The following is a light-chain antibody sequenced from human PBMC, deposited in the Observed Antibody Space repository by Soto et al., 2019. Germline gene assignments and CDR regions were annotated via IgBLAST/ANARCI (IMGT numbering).Light chain of an antibody. CDR2: LGS. V-gene: IGKV2-28*01. J-gene: IGKJ1*01. Sequence: IMMTQSPLSLPVTPGEPASISCRSSQSLLGINGYNYLDWYLQKPGQSPQLLIYLGSIRASGVPDRFSGGGSGTDFTLKISRVEAEDFGLYYCMQALQAPLTFCQGTKVDIK. CDR1: QSLLGINGYNY. CDR3: MQALQAPLT.